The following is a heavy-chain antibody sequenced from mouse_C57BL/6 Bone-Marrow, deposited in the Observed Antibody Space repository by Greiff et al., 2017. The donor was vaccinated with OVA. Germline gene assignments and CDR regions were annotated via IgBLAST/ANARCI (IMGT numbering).Heavy chain of an antibody. CDR1: GYTFTSYW. Sequence: VQLQQPGAELVKPGASVKVSCKASGYTFTSYWMHWVKQRPGQGLEWIGRIHPSDSATNYNQKFNGKATLTVDKSSSTAYMQLSRLTSEDSAVYYWARDGYDYYYAMDYWGQGTSVTVAS. J-gene: IGHJ4*01. V-gene: IGHV1-74*01. D-gene: IGHD2-2*01. CDR3: ARDGYDYYYAMDY. CDR2: IHPSDSAT.